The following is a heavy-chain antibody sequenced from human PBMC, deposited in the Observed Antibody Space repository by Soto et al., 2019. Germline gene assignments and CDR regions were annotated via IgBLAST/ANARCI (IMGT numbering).Heavy chain of an antibody. V-gene: IGHV3-11*01. CDR3: SRAYSDAFDF. Sequence: QVQLVESGGGLVKPGGSLRLSCAASGFTFSDYYMTWIRQAPGKGLEWVTYISSSGSGIYYPDSVKGRFTISRDNAKNSLFLQMSSRLADDAAVYYCSRAYSDAFDFCCQGTMLTVSS. CDR1: GFTFSDYY. D-gene: IGHD2-15*01. J-gene: IGHJ3*01. CDR2: ISSSGSGI.